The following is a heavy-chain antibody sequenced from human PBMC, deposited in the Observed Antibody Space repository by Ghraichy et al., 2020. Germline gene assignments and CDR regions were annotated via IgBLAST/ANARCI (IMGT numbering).Heavy chain of an antibody. CDR2: IKEDGSEK. J-gene: IGHJ4*02. Sequence: GESLNISCAPSGFTFSNYWMSWVCQAPGKGLEWVANIKEDGSEKYYGDSVKGRFTISRDNAKNSLYLQMSSLRAEDTAVYFCARFRPFDYWGQGTLVTVSS. V-gene: IGHV3-7*01. CDR3: ARFRPFDY. CDR1: GFTFSNYW.